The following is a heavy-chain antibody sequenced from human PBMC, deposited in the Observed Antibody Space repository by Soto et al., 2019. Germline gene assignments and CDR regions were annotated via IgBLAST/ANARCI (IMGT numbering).Heavy chain of an antibody. CDR3: AGDIVVVVAATHYYYGMDV. Sequence: QLQLVKSGAEVKKPGSSVKVSCKASGGTFSSYAISWVRQAPGQGLEWMGGIIPIFGTANYAQKFQGRVTITADESTSTAYMELSSLRSEDTAVYYCAGDIVVVVAATHYYYGMDVWGQGTTVTVSS. J-gene: IGHJ6*02. V-gene: IGHV1-69*01. CDR1: GGTFSSYA. CDR2: IIPIFGTA. D-gene: IGHD2-15*01.